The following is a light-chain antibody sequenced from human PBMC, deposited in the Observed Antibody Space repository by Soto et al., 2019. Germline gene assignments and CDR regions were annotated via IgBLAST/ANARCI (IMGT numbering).Light chain of an antibody. V-gene: IGKV1-9*01. CDR2: AAT. CDR1: QGIAGS. Sequence: DIQLTQSPSFLSASVGDRVTITCRASQGIAGSLAWYQQKPGKAPKLLIYAATTLQSGVPSRFSGSGSGTDFTLTINSLQPEDFATYYCQQLHSYPFTFGQGTRLEIK. J-gene: IGKJ5*01. CDR3: QQLHSYPFT.